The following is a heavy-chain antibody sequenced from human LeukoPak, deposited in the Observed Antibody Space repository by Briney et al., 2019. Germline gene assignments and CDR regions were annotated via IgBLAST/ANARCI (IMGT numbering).Heavy chain of an antibody. J-gene: IGHJ3*01. Sequence: GGSLRLSCAASGFTFSSHAMTWVRQAPGKGPEWVSGISGSGDTTYYADSVKGRFTISRDNSQNTLDLQMSRLRADDTAVYYSAKRDNNDRYSGLHVFDAWGQGTMVTV. CDR3: AKRDNNDRYSGLHVFDA. CDR1: GFTFSSHA. CDR2: ISGSGDTT. V-gene: IGHV3-23*01. D-gene: IGHD3-16*02.